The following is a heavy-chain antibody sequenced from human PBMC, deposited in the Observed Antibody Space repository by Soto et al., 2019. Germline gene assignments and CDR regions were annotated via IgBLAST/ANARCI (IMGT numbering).Heavy chain of an antibody. CDR3: ARDYGYSYGFVFLY. CDR2: IWSDGNNR. CDR1: EFCFGNHG. Sequence: PGGSLGLSCAAPEFCFGNHGIHWVRQAPGKGLEWVAVIWSDGNNRYYADSVKGRFTISRDNSKNTLYLQMNSLRAEDTAVYYCARDYGYSYGFVFLYWGQGTLVTVSS. J-gene: IGHJ4*02. V-gene: IGHV3-33*01. D-gene: IGHD5-18*01.